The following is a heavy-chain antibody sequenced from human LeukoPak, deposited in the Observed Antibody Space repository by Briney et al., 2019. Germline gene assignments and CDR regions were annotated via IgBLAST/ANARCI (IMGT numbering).Heavy chain of an antibody. CDR3: AKGRTYSSSSPFDY. Sequence: GGSLRLSCAASGFTFSSYAMSWVRQAPGKGLEWVSAISGSGGSTYYADSAKGRFTISRDNSKNTLYLQMNSLRAEDTAVYYCAKGRTYSSSSPFDYWGQGTLVTVSS. J-gene: IGHJ4*02. V-gene: IGHV3-23*01. D-gene: IGHD6-6*01. CDR1: GFTFSSYA. CDR2: ISGSGGST.